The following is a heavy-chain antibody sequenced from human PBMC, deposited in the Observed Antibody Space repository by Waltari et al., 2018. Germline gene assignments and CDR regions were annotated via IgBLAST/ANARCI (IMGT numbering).Heavy chain of an antibody. CDR2: IKSKTDGGTI. Sequence: EVQLVESGGGLVKPGGSLSLSRAASGITFRNAWMTWVRQAPGKGLEWVGRIKSKTDGGTIDYVAPVKGRFTISRDDSKNTLYLQMNSLKIEDTAVYYCTTAHYSNHYWGQGTLVTVSS. D-gene: IGHD4-4*01. V-gene: IGHV3-15*01. CDR1: GITFRNAW. J-gene: IGHJ4*02. CDR3: TTAHYSNHY.